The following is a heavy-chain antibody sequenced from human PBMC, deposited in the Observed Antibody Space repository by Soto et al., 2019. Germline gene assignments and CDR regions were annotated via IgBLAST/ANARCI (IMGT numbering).Heavy chain of an antibody. CDR2: INPSGGST. D-gene: IGHD6-6*01. V-gene: IGHV1-46*01. J-gene: IGHJ6*02. CDR3: ARDREQLVRDYYYYGMDV. Sequence: ASVKVSCKASGYTFTSYYMHWVRQAPGQGLEWMGIINPSGGSTSYAQKFQGRVTMTRDTSTSTVYMELSSLRSEDTAVYCCARDREQLVRDYYYYGMDVWGQGTTVTVSS. CDR1: GYTFTSYY.